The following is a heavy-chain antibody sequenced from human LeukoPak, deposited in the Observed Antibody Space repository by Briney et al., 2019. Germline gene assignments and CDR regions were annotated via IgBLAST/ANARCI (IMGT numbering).Heavy chain of an antibody. Sequence: AGSLRLSCAASGFRFNDAWMSWVRQAPGKGLEWVGRIKRKTDGGTTDYAAPVKGRFSISRDDSKTSLYLQMNNLQTEDTAVYYCTTDTRRVVVPKWGQGTLVTVSS. CDR1: GFRFNDAW. D-gene: IGHD2-15*01. CDR3: TTDTRRVVVPK. V-gene: IGHV3-15*01. J-gene: IGHJ4*02. CDR2: IKRKTDGGTT.